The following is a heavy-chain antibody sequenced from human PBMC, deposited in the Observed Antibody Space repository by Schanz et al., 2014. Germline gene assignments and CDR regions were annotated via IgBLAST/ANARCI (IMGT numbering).Heavy chain of an antibody. CDR1: GGSFSGYY. CDR2: INQSGDT. J-gene: IGHJ4*02. Sequence: QVQLQQWGAGLLKPSETLSLTCAVSGGSFSGYYWSWIRQPPDTGLEWIGEINQSGDTNYNPSLKSRAPIPVATSNNQFSRKLRSVTAADTAVYYCARLYCSTPGCYVSPNGFAKDYWGQGTLVTVSS. CDR3: ARLYCSTPGCYVSPNGFAKDY. D-gene: IGHD2-2*01. V-gene: IGHV4-34*01.